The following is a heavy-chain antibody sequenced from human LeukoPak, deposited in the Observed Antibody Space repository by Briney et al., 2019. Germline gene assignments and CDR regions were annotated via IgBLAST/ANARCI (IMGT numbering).Heavy chain of an antibody. D-gene: IGHD5-18*01. Sequence: GGSLRLSCAASGFSFDDYAMSWVRQAPGKGLEWVSGINWSGVSTGYADSVKGRFTISRDNTKNSLFLQLNSLRAEDTAFYYCAKGKDTLNPYWYFDVWGRGTLVSISS. CDR1: GFSFDDYA. J-gene: IGHJ2*01. CDR2: INWSGVST. V-gene: IGHV3-20*04. CDR3: AKGKDTLNPYWYFDV.